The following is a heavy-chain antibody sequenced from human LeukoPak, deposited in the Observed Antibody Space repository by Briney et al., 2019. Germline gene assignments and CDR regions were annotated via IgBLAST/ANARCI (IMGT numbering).Heavy chain of an antibody. CDR1: GFTVSSNY. CDR3: ARVDSSGYYYFDY. CDR2: IYSGGST. V-gene: IGHV3-66*01. Sequence: GGSLRLSCAASGFTVSSNYMSWVRRAPGKGLEWVSVIYSGGSTCYADSVKGRFTISRDNSKNTLYLQMNSLRAEDTAVYYCARVDSSGYYYFDYWGQGTLVTVSS. D-gene: IGHD3-22*01. J-gene: IGHJ4*02.